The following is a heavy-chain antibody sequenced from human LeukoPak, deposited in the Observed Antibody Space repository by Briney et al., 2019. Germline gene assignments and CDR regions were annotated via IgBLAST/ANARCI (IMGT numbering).Heavy chain of an antibody. Sequence: GGSLRLSCAASGFTFSSYAMSWVRQAPGKGLEWVSAISGSGGSTYYADSVKGRFTISRDNSKNTLYLQMNSLRAEDTAVYYCARVGRYDFWSGYYEAYYYMDVWGKGTTVTVSS. CDR3: ARVGRYDFWSGYYEAYYYMDV. J-gene: IGHJ6*03. CDR2: ISGSGGST. CDR1: GFTFSSYA. D-gene: IGHD3-3*01. V-gene: IGHV3-23*01.